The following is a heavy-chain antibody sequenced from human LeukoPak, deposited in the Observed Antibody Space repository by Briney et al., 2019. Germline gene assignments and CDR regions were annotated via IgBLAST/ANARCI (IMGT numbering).Heavy chain of an antibody. Sequence: PSETLSLTCAVYGGSFSGYYWSWIRQPPGKGLEWIGSTYHSGSTYYNPSLKSRVTISVDTSKNQFSLKLSSVTAADTAVYYCARVFYYVGYWGQGTLVTVSS. CDR3: ARVFYYVGY. D-gene: IGHD2/OR15-2a*01. CDR2: TYHSGST. J-gene: IGHJ4*02. V-gene: IGHV4-34*01. CDR1: GGSFSGYY.